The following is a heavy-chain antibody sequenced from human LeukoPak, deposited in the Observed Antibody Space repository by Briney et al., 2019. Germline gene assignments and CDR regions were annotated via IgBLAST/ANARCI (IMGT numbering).Heavy chain of an antibody. J-gene: IGHJ4*02. CDR2: LIPVFGTT. Sequence: SVKVSCKASGGTFSSHAISWVRQAPGQGLGWGEGLIPVFGTTNYAEKFQGRVTITTDESTRTSYMELRSLKSDDTAVYYCARGKSGYDYGLDHWGQGILVIVSS. D-gene: IGHD5-12*01. V-gene: IGHV1-69*05. CDR3: ARGKSGYDYGLDH. CDR1: GGTFSSHA.